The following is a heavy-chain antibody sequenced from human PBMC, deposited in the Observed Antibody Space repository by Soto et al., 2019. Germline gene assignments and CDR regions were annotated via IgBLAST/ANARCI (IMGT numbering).Heavy chain of an antibody. CDR2: IASSSWNI. V-gene: IGHV3-48*02. CDR3: AKGPSAAAPLSDWFFDL. CDR1: GFTFSGYS. D-gene: IGHD2-2*01. Sequence: EVQLVESGGGLVLPGGSLRLSCAASGFTFSGYSMNWVRQAPGKGLEWVSYIASSSWNIYYAATVKGRFTISRDNAKNSLYLKVNSMRDEDTAVYYCAKGPSAAAPLSDWFFDLWGRGTLVSVSS. J-gene: IGHJ2*01.